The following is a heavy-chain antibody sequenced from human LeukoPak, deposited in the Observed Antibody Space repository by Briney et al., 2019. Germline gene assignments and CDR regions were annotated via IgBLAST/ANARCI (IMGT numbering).Heavy chain of an antibody. D-gene: IGHD3-22*01. Sequence: ASVKVSCKASGGTFSSYAISWVRQAPGQGLEWMGGIIPIFGTANYAQKFQGRVTITTDESTSTAYMELRSLRSEDTAVYYCARGYYYDSSGLVHDHYYYYMDVWGKGTTVTVSS. CDR1: GGTFSSYA. CDR2: IIPIFGTA. CDR3: ARGYYYDSSGLVHDHYYYYMDV. J-gene: IGHJ6*03. V-gene: IGHV1-69*05.